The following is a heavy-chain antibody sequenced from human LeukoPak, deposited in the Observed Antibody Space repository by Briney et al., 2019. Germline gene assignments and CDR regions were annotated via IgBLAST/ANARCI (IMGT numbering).Heavy chain of an antibody. CDR3: ARLEYYYDSSGSGYYGMDV. CDR1: GGSISSGGYS. V-gene: IGHV4-30-2*02. Sequence: SETLSLTCAVSGGSISSGGYSWSWIRQPPGKGLEWIGYIYHSGSTYYNPSLKSRVTISVDTSKNQFSLKLSSVTAADTAVYYCARLEYYYDSSGSGYYGMDVWGQGTTVTVSS. CDR2: IYHSGST. D-gene: IGHD3-22*01. J-gene: IGHJ6*02.